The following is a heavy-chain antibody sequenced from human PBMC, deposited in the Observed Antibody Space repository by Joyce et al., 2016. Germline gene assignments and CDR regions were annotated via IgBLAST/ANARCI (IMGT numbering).Heavy chain of an antibody. Sequence: QVQLVQSGTEVKRPGASVKVSCTVSGYTLNELSMHWVRQAPGKGLEWMGGFDPEDGEIIYEQKLQGRVTRIEDTSTETAYMELSSLTSEDTAVYFCTTDGGGYSYGLYYFDYWGQGTLVTVSS. D-gene: IGHD5-12*01. CDR2: FDPEDGEI. CDR3: TTDGGGYSYGLYYFDY. J-gene: IGHJ4*02. CDR1: GYTLNELS. V-gene: IGHV1-24*01.